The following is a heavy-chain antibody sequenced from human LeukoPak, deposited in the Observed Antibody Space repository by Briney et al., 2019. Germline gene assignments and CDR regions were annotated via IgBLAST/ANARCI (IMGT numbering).Heavy chain of an antibody. CDR2: ISPSGGST. D-gene: IGHD3-22*01. V-gene: IGHV1-46*01. Sequence: GASVKVSCKASGYTFTSYYMHWVRQAPGQGLEWMGIISPSGGSTSYAQKFQGRVTMTRDTSTSTVYMELSSLRSEDTAVYYCARDGDYYDSSGYYPYYYYYYMDVWGKGTTVTVSS. J-gene: IGHJ6*03. CDR1: GYTFTSYY. CDR3: ARDGDYYDSSGYYPYYYYYYMDV.